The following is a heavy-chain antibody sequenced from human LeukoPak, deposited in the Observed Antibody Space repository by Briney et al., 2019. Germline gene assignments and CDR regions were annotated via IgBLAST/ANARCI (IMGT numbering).Heavy chain of an antibody. Sequence: GGSLRLSCAASGFSFSSYAMTWVRQAPGKGLEWVSSFTSMSRTIYYADSVKGRFTISRDDAKKSLYLQMNSLRVEDTAIYYCARDLAYYYDSSDERTEDYWGQGTLVTVSS. CDR2: FTSMSRTI. J-gene: IGHJ4*02. D-gene: IGHD3-22*01. CDR1: GFSFSSYA. V-gene: IGHV3-21*01. CDR3: ARDLAYYYDSSDERTEDY.